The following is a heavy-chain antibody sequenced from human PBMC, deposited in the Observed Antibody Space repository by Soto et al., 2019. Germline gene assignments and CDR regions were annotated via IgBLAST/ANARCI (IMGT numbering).Heavy chain of an antibody. CDR1: GFTFSSYA. Sequence: EVQLLESGGGLVQPGGSLRLSCAASGFTFSSYAMSWVRQAPGKGLEWVSAISASGGSTYYADSVKGRFTISRDNSKNTLYLQMNSLRAEDTAVYYCACDRGAYYYYGMDVWGQGTTVTVSS. V-gene: IGHV3-23*01. CDR3: ACDRGAYYYYGMDV. J-gene: IGHJ6*02. CDR2: ISASGGST.